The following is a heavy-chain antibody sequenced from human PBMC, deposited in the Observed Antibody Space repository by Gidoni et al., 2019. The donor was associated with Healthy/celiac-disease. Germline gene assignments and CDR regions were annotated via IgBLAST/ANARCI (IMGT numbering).Heavy chain of an antibody. D-gene: IGHD6-13*01. J-gene: IGHJ4*02. CDR3: ASAGGIAAAVNDF. CDR1: GVNFRSYS. Sequence: EVQRVESGGGLVQTGGDLRLYGHGAGVNFRSYSMSWVRQAPGKGLGWFSYIISGIRPIYYADSVKCRFTISRNNAKNSLFLLLNSLRYEDTAVYYCASAGGIAAAVNDFWGQGPLVTVSS. CDR2: IISGIRPI. V-gene: IGHV3-48*02.